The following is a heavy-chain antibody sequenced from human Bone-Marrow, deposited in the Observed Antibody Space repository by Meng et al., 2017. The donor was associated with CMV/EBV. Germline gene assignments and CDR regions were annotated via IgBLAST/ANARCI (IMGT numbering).Heavy chain of an antibody. D-gene: IGHD2-2*01. CDR3: ARARVVPATFDY. CDR1: GFTFSSYW. CDR2: IKQDGSER. Sequence: GESLKISCAASGFTFSSYWMSWVRQAPGKGLEWVANIKQDGSERYYVDSVKGRFTISRDNAKNSLSLQMNSLRAEDTAVYYCARARVVPATFDYWGQGTLVTVSS. J-gene: IGHJ4*02. V-gene: IGHV3-7*01.